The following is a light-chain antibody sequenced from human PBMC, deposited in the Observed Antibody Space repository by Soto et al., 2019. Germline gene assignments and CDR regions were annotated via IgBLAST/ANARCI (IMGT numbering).Light chain of an antibody. CDR2: EVT. V-gene: IGLV2-14*01. CDR3: SSYTNINKRACV. CDR1: SGDIGSYNR. Sequence: QSALTQPASVSGSPGQSITISCTGTSGDIGSYNRVSWYQQHPGKAPKLIIYEVTDRPSGVSNRFSGSKSGNTASLTISGLQAEDEAEYYCSSYTNINKRACVFGTVTKVTVL. J-gene: IGLJ1*01.